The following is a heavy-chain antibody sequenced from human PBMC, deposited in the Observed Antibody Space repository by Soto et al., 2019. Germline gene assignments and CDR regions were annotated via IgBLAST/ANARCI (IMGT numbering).Heavy chain of an antibody. V-gene: IGHV3-23*01. D-gene: IGHD3-3*01. CDR1: GFTFSSYA. Sequence: LRLSCAASGFTFSSYAMSWVRQAPGKGLEWVSAISGSGGSTYYADSVKGRFTISRDNSKNTLYLQMNSLRAEDTAVYYCAKVPSITIFGVVIRRVWFDPWGQGTLVTVSS. CDR3: AKVPSITIFGVVIRRVWFDP. CDR2: ISGSGGST. J-gene: IGHJ5*02.